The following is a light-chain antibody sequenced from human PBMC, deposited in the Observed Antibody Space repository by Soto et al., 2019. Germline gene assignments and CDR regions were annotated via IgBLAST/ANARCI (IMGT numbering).Light chain of an antibody. CDR2: EVT. J-gene: IGLJ1*01. CDR1: SSDVGSYNY. V-gene: IGLV2-14*01. Sequence: QSALTQPASVSGSPGQSITISCTGTSSDVGSYNYVSWHQQHPGQAPKLMIYEVTNRALGIPDRFSASKSGNTASLTISGLQAGDEGDYYCSSYRSSSTYVFGTGTKLTVL. CDR3: SSYRSSSTYV.